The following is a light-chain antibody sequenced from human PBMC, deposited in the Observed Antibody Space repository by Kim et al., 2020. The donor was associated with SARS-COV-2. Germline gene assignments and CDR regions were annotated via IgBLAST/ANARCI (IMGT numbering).Light chain of an antibody. CDR3: CSYASSDTYV. CDR2: GVT. J-gene: IGLJ1*01. V-gene: IGLV2-14*03. CDR1: NNDVGRYKY. Sequence: QSALTQPASVTGSPGQSITISCTGTNNDVGRYKYVSWYQQYPGKAPKVLIYGVTSRPSGVSDRFSGFKSGNTASLTISGLQAEDEADYYRCSYASSDTYVFGTGTKVTVL.